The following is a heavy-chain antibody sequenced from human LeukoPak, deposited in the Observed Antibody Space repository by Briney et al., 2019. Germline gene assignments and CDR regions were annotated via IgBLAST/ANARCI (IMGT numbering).Heavy chain of an antibody. V-gene: IGHV3-7*01. Sequence: GGSLRLSCAASGFTFSSYWMSWVRQAPGKGLEWVANIKQDGSEKYYVDSVKGRFTISRDNAKNSLYLQMNSLRAEDTAVYYCARVRGYCSSTSCYVYYYYYMDVWGKGTTVTVSS. D-gene: IGHD2-2*01. CDR3: ARVRGYCSSTSCYVYYYYYMDV. CDR1: GFTFSSYW. J-gene: IGHJ6*03. CDR2: IKQDGSEK.